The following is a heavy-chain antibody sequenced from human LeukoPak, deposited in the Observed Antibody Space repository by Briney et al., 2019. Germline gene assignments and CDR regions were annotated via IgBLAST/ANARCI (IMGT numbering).Heavy chain of an antibody. J-gene: IGHJ4*02. CDR3: ANIAASNVDY. CDR2: IYYSGST. V-gene: IGHV4-39*01. CDR1: GGSISSSSYY. Sequence: PSETLSLTCTVSGGSISSSSYYWGWTRQPPGKGLEWIGSIYYSGSTYYNPSLKSRVTISVDTSKNQFSLKLSSVTAADTAVYYCANIAASNVDYWGQGTLVTVSS. D-gene: IGHD6-13*01.